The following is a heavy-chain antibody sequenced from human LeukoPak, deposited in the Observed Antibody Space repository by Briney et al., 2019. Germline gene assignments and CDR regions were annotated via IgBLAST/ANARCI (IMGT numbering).Heavy chain of an antibody. D-gene: IGHD1-26*01. CDR2: ISSSSSPI. J-gene: IGHJ3*02. CDR3: ARDRGSYIPDAFDI. Sequence: GWSLRLSCAASGFTFSSYSMDWVRQAPGKGLEWVSYISSSSSPIYYADSVKGRFTISRDNAKNSLYLQMNSLRAEDTAVYYCARDRGSYIPDAFDIWGQGTMVTVSS. V-gene: IGHV3-48*01. CDR1: GFTFSSYS.